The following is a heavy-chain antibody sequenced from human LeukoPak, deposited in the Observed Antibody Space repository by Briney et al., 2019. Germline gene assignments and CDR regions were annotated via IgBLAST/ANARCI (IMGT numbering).Heavy chain of an antibody. Sequence: GGSLRLSCAASGFTFSASAVHWVRQASGKGLGWIGRIRSKANNYATAYTDPLKGRFTVSRDDSKNTAYLQMNSLRTEDSAVYFCARDSSSEGPLDYWGQGTLVTVSS. J-gene: IGHJ4*02. CDR1: GFTFSASA. CDR3: ARDSSSEGPLDY. D-gene: IGHD6-6*01. CDR2: IRSKANNYAT. V-gene: IGHV3-73*01.